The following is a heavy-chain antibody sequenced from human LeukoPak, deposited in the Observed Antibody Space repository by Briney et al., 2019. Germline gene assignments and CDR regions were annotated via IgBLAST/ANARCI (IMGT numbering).Heavy chain of an antibody. CDR1: GFTFSSYS. CDR3: ASGGIAAAVIPSDY. J-gene: IGHJ4*02. D-gene: IGHD6-13*01. V-gene: IGHV3-21*01. Sequence: GGSLRLSCAASGFTFSSYSMNWVRQAPGKGLEWVSSISSSSSYMYYADSVKGRFTISRDNAKNSLYLQMNSLRAEDTAVYYCASGGIAAAVIPSDYWGQGTLVTVSS. CDR2: ISSSSSYM.